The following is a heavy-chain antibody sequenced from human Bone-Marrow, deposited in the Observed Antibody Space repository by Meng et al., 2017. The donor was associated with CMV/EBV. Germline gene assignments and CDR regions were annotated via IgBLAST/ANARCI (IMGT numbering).Heavy chain of an antibody. CDR2: LSGSGGNI. CDR3: AKDRIFGEVGYFDY. CDR1: DLTLTSYT. V-gene: IGHV3-21*01. Sequence: GESLKISCAASDLTLTSYTMNWVRQAPGRGLEWVASLSGSGGNIKYADSVKGRFTISRDNARNSVYLHMNSLRAEDTAVYYCAKDRIFGEVGYFDYRGQGKLVPVSS. J-gene: IGHJ4*02. D-gene: IGHD3-3*02.